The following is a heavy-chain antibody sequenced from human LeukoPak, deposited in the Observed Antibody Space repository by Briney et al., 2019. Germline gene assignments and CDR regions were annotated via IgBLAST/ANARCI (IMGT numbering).Heavy chain of an antibody. CDR3: AREGYYYDSSGYRETKTDY. V-gene: IGHV4-38-2*02. D-gene: IGHD3-22*01. CDR2: IYHSGST. CDR1: GYSISSGYY. J-gene: IGHJ4*02. Sequence: PSETLSLTCTVSGYSISSGYYWGWIRQPPGKGLEWIGSIYHSGSTYYNPSLKSRVTISVDTSKNQFSLKLSSVTAADTAVYYCAREGYYYDSSGYRETKTDYWGQGTLVTVSS.